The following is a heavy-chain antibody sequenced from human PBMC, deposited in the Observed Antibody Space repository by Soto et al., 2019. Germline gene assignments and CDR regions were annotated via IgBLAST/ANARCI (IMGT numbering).Heavy chain of an antibody. V-gene: IGHV3-11*01. Sequence: GGSLRLSCAASGFTFSDYYMSWIRQAPGKGLEWVSYISSSGSTIYYADSVKGRFTISRDNSINTVFLQMNSLRADDTALYFCAKNSGWFNTWGQGALVTVSS. CDR3: AKNSGWFNT. D-gene: IGHD3-10*01. J-gene: IGHJ5*02. CDR1: GFTFSDYY. CDR2: ISSSGSTI.